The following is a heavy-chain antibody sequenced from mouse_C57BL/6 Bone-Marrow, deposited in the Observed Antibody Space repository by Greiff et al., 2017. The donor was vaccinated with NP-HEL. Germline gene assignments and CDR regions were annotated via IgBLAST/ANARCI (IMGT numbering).Heavy chain of an antibody. CDR3: ARGSNYDPWFAY. CDR1: GYTFTDYY. J-gene: IGHJ3*01. CDR2: IYPGSGNT. D-gene: IGHD2-3*01. V-gene: IGHV1-76*01. Sequence: VQLQQSGAELVRPGASVKLSCKASGYTFTDYYINWVKQRPGQGLEWIARIYPGSGNTYYNEKFKGKATLTAEKSSSTAYMQLSSLTSEDSAVYFCARGSNYDPWFAYWGQGTLVTVSA.